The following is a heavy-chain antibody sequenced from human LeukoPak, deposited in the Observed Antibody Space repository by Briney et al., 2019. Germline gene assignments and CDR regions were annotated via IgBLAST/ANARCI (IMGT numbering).Heavy chain of an antibody. V-gene: IGHV4-38-2*02. D-gene: IGHD3-22*01. CDR1: GYSISSGYY. J-gene: IGHJ3*02. Sequence: PSETLSLTCTVSGYSISSGYYWGWIRQPPGKGLEWIGSIYHSGSTYYNPSLKSRVTISVDMSKNQFSLNLSSVTAADTAVYYCASRYASGYFAFDKWGQGTMVTVSS. CDR3: ASRYASGYFAFDK. CDR2: IYHSGST.